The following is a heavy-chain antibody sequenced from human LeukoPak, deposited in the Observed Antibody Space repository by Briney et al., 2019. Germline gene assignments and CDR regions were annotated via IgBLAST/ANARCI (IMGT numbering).Heavy chain of an antibody. Sequence: GGSLRLSCAASGFAFSNYAMSWVRQAPGKGLEWVSSLSGGGDSRYYADSVMGRFTISRDNAKNSLYLQMNSLRAEDTAVYYCARGSLRFLERRVDYWGQGTLVTVSS. CDR3: ARGSLRFLERRVDY. CDR2: LSGGGDSR. CDR1: GFAFSNYA. J-gene: IGHJ4*02. D-gene: IGHD3-3*01. V-gene: IGHV3-23*01.